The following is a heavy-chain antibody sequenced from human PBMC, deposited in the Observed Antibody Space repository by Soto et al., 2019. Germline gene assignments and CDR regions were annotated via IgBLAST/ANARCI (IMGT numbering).Heavy chain of an antibody. CDR3: ARGNAGWFDP. V-gene: IGHV1-8*01. J-gene: IGHJ5*02. Sequence: QEQLVQSGAEVKKPGASVKVSCKASGYTFTSYDINWVRQATGQGRERIGWMNPNSVNTGYAQKFQGRVPMTRDTSINPAYMELSSLRSEDTAVYYCARGNAGWFDPWGQGTLVTVSS. CDR1: GYTFTSYD. CDR2: MNPNSVNT.